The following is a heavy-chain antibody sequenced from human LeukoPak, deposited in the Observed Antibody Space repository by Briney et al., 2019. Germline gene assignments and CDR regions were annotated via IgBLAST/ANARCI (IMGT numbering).Heavy chain of an antibody. D-gene: IGHD3-22*01. V-gene: IGHV3-23*01. CDR1: GFAFSTYV. J-gene: IGHJ3*02. CDR2: ISGNYENT. CDR3: AKDGNQYYDSSAGAFDI. Sequence: PGGSLRLSCAASGFAFSTYVMSWVRQTPGKGLEWVSAISGNYENTYYADSVKGRFTISRDNSKNRLYLQMNSLRAEDTAVYYCAKDGNQYYDSSAGAFDIWGQGTMVTVSS.